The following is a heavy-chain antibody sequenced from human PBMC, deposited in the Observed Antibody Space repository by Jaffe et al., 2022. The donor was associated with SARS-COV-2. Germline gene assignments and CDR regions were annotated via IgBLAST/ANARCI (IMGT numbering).Heavy chain of an antibody. D-gene: IGHD3-10*01. CDR2: ISGSGNIT. CDR3: AMGSSLFGCFDP. CDR1: GFTFSNYA. V-gene: IGHV3-23*04. J-gene: IGHJ5*02. Sequence: EVQLVESGGGLVQPGGSLRLSCTVSGFTFSNYAMNWVRQAPGKGLEWVSVISGSGNITYYEESVKGRFSISRDNSKNTLHLQMNGLRADDTAVYYCAMGSSLFGCFDPWGQGTLVTVSS.